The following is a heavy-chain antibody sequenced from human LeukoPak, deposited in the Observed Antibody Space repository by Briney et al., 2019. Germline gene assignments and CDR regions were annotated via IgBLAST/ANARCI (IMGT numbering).Heavy chain of an antibody. V-gene: IGHV3-11*04. D-gene: IGHD3-9*01. J-gene: IGHJ4*02. CDR1: GFTFSDYY. CDR3: ASLLYYDILTGYLDY. Sequence: GGSLRLSCAASGFTFSDYYMSWIRLAPGKGLEWVSYISSSGSTIYYADSVKGRFTISRDNAKNSLYLQMNSLRAEDTAVYYCASLLYYDILTGYLDYWGQGTLVTVSS. CDR2: ISSSGSTI.